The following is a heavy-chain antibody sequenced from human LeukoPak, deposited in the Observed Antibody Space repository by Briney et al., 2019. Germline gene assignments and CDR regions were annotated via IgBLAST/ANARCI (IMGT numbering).Heavy chain of an antibody. CDR3: ARPTVTWYFDL. J-gene: IGHJ2*01. D-gene: IGHD4-11*01. V-gene: IGHV4-38-2*01. Sequence: SETLSLTCDVSGYSISSGYFWGWIRQPPGKGLEWIGSIYHSGTTYYNPSLKSRVTISVDTSKNQFSLKLSSVTAADTAVYYCARPTVTWYFDLWGRGTLVTVSS. CDR1: GYSISSGYF. CDR2: IYHSGTT.